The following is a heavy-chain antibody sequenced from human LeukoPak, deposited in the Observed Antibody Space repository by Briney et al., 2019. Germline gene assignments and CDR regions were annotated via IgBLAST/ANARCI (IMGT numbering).Heavy chain of an antibody. CDR3: AGSPSTVDGWFDP. Sequence: SQTLSLTCAISGDSVSSNSAAWNWIRQSPSRGLEWLGTIYYRSKWYNDYAVSVKSRITINPDTSKNQFSLQLNSVTPEDTAVYYCAGSPSTVDGWFDPWGQGTLVTVSS. V-gene: IGHV6-1*01. CDR1: GDSVSSNSAA. CDR2: IYYRSKWYN. J-gene: IGHJ5*02. D-gene: IGHD3-9*01.